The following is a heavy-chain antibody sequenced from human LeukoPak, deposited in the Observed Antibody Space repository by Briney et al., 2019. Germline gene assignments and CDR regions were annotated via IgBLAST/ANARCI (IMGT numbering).Heavy chain of an antibody. CDR2: INSDGTIT. CDR3: ARVEDYYYDSSTNIDY. J-gene: IGHJ4*02. D-gene: IGHD3-22*01. CDR1: GFTFSSYS. V-gene: IGHV3-74*01. Sequence: PGGSLRLSCAASGFTFSSYSMNWVRQAPGKGLVWASRINSDGTITTYADSVRGRFTISRDNAKNTLYLQMNSPRAEDTAVYFCARVEDYYYDSSTNIDYWGQGTLVTVSS.